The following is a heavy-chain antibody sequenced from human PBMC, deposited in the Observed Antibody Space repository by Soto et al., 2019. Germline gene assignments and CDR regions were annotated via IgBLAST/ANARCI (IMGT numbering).Heavy chain of an antibody. V-gene: IGHV3-23*01. J-gene: IGHJ4*02. Sequence: GGSLRLSCAASGFTFSSYAMSWVRQAPGKGLEWVSAISGSGGSTYYADSVKGRFTISRDNSKNTLYLQMNSLRAEDTAVYYCAKVTYDFWSGTRDYWGQGTLVTVSS. CDR1: GFTFSSYA. CDR2: ISGSGGST. D-gene: IGHD3-3*01. CDR3: AKVTYDFWSGTRDY.